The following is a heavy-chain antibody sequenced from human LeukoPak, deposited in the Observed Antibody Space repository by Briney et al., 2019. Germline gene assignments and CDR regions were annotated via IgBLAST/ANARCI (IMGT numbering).Heavy chain of an antibody. Sequence: GGSLRLSCAASGFTFSSYSMNWVRQAPGKGLEWVSSISSFSRYIYYADSVKGRFTISRDNARNSLYLQMNSLRVEDTAVYYCARDQAKRRNAGYCSSTSCYAYYMDVWGKGTTVTISS. CDR1: GFTFSSYS. D-gene: IGHD2-2*01. CDR2: ISSFSRYI. CDR3: ARDQAKRRNAGYCSSTSCYAYYMDV. V-gene: IGHV3-21*01. J-gene: IGHJ6*03.